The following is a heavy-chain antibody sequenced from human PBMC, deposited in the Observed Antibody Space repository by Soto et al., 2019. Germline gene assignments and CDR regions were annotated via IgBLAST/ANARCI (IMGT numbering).Heavy chain of an antibody. CDR1: GFSLSTSGVG. CDR2: IYWDDDK. V-gene: IGHV2-5*02. Sequence: QITLKESGPTLVKPTQTLTLTCTFSGFSLSTSGVGVGWIRQPPGKALEWLALIYWDDDKRYSPSLKSRLTITKDTSKNQVVLTMTNMDPVDTATYYCARLGSSWSANWFEPWGQGTLVTVSS. D-gene: IGHD6-13*01. CDR3: ARLGSSWSANWFEP. J-gene: IGHJ5*02.